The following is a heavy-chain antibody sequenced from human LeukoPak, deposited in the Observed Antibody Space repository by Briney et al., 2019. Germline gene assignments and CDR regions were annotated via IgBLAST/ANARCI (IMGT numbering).Heavy chain of an antibody. V-gene: IGHV3-74*01. Sequence: GGSLRLSCAASGFTFSSYAMSWVRQAPGKGLVWVSRINSAESSTNYADSVKGRFTISRDNAKNTLYLQMNSLRAEDTAVYYCARGPAANSGNYYVGDYWGQGALVTVSS. CDR1: GFTFSSYA. D-gene: IGHD1-26*01. CDR2: INSAESST. CDR3: ARGPAANSGNYYVGDY. J-gene: IGHJ4*02.